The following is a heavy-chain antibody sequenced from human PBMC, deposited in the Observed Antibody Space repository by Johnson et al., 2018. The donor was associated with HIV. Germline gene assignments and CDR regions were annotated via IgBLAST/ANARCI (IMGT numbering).Heavy chain of an antibody. D-gene: IGHD4-23*01. J-gene: IGHJ3*02. CDR1: GFTFDDYA. CDR3: AREALPRGLQSSFGGAFDI. CDR2: ISYDGSNT. V-gene: IGHV3-30*14. Sequence: QVQLVESGGGLVQPGRSLRLSCAASGFTFDDYAMHWVRQAPGKGLEWVAVISYDGSNTYYADSVKGRFTISRDTSENTVYLQMNSLRAEDTAVYYCAREALPRGLQSSFGGAFDIWGQGTMVTVSS.